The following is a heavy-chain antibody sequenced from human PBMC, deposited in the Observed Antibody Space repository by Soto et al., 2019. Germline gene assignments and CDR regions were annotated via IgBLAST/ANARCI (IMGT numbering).Heavy chain of an antibody. D-gene: IGHD5-12*01. CDR1: GGSISSGDYY. Sequence: QVQLQESGPGLVKPSQTLSLTCTVSGGSISSGDYYWSWIRQPPGKGLEWIGYMYYSGSTYYNPSLKSRVTISVDTSKNQFSLKLSSVPAADTAVYSCARYSGYEGLRFDPWGQGTLVTVSS. CDR2: MYYSGST. V-gene: IGHV4-30-4*01. CDR3: ARYSGYEGLRFDP. J-gene: IGHJ5*02.